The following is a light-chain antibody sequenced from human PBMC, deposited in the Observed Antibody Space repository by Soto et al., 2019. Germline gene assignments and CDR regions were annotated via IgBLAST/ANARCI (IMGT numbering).Light chain of an antibody. CDR1: QSVSSSY. CDR3: QQRSNWPPIT. J-gene: IGKJ5*01. CDR2: DAS. V-gene: IGKV3D-20*02. Sequence: EIVMTQSPATLSVSPGERATLSCRASQSVSSSYLAWYQQKPGQAPRLLIYDASNRATGIPDRFSGSGSGTDFTLTISSLEPEDFAVYYCQQRSNWPPITFGQGTRLEI.